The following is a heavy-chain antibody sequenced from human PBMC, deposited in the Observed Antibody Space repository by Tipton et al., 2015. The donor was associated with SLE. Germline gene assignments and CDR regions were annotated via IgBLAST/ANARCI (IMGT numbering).Heavy chain of an antibody. J-gene: IGHJ4*02. CDR1: GFTFSSYA. Sequence: SLRLSCAASGFTFSSYAMSWVRQAPGKGLEWVSTVSGSGGNTYYADSVKGRFTISRDNSKNTLYLQMNSLRAEDTAVYYCAKLIIVVQPFDYWGQGTLVTVSS. CDR3: AKLIIVVQPFDY. V-gene: IGHV3-23*01. D-gene: IGHD3-22*01. CDR2: VSGSGGNT.